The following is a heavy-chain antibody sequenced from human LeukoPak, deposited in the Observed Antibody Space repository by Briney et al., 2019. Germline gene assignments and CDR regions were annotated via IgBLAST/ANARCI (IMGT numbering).Heavy chain of an antibody. CDR3: ARVKRGDDFWSGYLYNYGMDV. CDR1: GFTVSSNY. CDR2: IYSGGST. V-gene: IGHV3-53*01. Sequence: PGGSLRLSCAASGFTVSSNYMSWVRQAPGKGLEWVSVIYSGGSTYYADSVKGRFTISRDNSKNTLYLQMNSLRAEDTAVYYCARVKRGDDFWSGYLYNYGMDVWGQGTTVTVSS. J-gene: IGHJ6*02. D-gene: IGHD3-3*01.